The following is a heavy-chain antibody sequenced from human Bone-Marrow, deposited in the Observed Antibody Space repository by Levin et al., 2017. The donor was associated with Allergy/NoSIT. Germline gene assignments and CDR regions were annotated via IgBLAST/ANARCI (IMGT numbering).Heavy chain of an antibody. CDR1: GGSFSGYY. D-gene: IGHD6-13*01. Sequence: SQTLSLTCAVYGGSFSGYYWSWIRQPPGKGLEWIGEINHSGSTNYNPSLKSRVTISVDTSKNQFSLKLSSVTAADTAVYYCARSGYSPRRHFQHWGQGTLVTVSS. CDR2: INHSGST. V-gene: IGHV4-34*01. CDR3: ARSGYSPRRHFQH. J-gene: IGHJ1*01.